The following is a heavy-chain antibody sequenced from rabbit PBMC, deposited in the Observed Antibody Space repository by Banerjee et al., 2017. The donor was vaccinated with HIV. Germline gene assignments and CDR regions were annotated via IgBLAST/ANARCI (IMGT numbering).Heavy chain of an antibody. D-gene: IGHD7-1*01. V-gene: IGHV1S40*01. CDR1: GFSFSSSYY. J-gene: IGHJ4*01. Sequence: QSLEESGGDLVKPGASLTLTCTASGFSFSSSYYMCWVRQAPGKGLEWIACIAAGTSGITYYASWGKGRFTISKTSSTTLTLQMASLTAADTATYFCARDPGYTGYGYPILWGPGTLVTVS. CDR2: IAAGTSGIT. CDR3: ARDPGYTGYGYPIL.